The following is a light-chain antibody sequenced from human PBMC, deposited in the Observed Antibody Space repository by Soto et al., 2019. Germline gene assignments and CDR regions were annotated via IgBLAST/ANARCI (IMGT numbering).Light chain of an antibody. CDR1: QSVSNNY. Sequence: EIVLTQSPGTLSLSPGERATLSCRASQSVSNNYLAWYQQKPGQAPRLLIYGASNRATGIPDRFSGSGSGTDFTLTISGLQSEDFAVYFCQQYASWPLTFGGGTKVDIK. V-gene: IGKV3-20*01. CDR2: GAS. J-gene: IGKJ4*01. CDR3: QQYASWPLT.